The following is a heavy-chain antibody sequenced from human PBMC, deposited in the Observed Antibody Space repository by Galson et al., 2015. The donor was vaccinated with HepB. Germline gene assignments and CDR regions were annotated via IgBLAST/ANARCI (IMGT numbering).Heavy chain of an antibody. CDR1: GGTFSSYT. CDR2: IIPILGIA. Sequence: SVKVSCKASGGTFSSYTISWVRQAPGQGLEWMGRIIPILGIANYAQKFQGRVTITADKSTSTAYMELSSLRSEDTAVYYCASSTVVTRGYFQHWGQGTLVTVSS. D-gene: IGHD4-23*01. J-gene: IGHJ1*01. V-gene: IGHV1-69*02. CDR3: ASSTVVTRGYFQH.